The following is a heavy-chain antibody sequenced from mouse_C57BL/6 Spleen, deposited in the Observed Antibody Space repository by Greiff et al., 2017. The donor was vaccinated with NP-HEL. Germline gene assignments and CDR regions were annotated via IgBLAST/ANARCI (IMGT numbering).Heavy chain of an antibody. J-gene: IGHJ4*01. CDR2: IDPSDSYT. CDR3: ARGGGYYAMDY. CDR1: GYTFTSYW. Sequence: VQLQQSGAELVMPGASVKLSCEASGYTFTSYWMHWVKQRPGQGLEWIGEIDPSDSYTNYNQKFKGKSTLTVDKSSSTAYMQLSSLTSEDSAVYYCARGGGYYAMDYWGQGTSVTVSS. V-gene: IGHV1-69*01.